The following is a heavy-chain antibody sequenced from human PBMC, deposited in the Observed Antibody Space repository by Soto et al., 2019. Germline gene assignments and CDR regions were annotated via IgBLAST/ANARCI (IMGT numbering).Heavy chain of an antibody. CDR2: ISGSGGST. CDR3: AKGYCSGGSCSGGY. V-gene: IGHV3-23*01. CDR1: GFTFSSYA. J-gene: IGHJ4*02. D-gene: IGHD2-15*01. Sequence: GGSLRLSCAASGFTFSSYAMSWVRQAPGKGLEWVSAISGSGGSTYYADSVKGRFTISRDNSKNTLYLQMNSLRAEDTAVYYCAKGYCSGGSCSGGYWGQGTLVTVSS.